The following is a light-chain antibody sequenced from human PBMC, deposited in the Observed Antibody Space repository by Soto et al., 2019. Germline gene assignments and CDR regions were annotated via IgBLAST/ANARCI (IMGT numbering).Light chain of an antibody. CDR1: SSNIASNT. CDR2: SND. CDR3: ASWDDSLNGHV. V-gene: IGLV1-44*01. J-gene: IGLJ1*01. Sequence: QSVLAQPPSASGTPGQRVTVSCSGSSSNIASNTVNCYQQLPGTAPKLLIYSNDQRPSGVPDRFSASKSGTSASLAISGLQSEDEADYYCASWDDSLNGHVFGTRTKVTV.